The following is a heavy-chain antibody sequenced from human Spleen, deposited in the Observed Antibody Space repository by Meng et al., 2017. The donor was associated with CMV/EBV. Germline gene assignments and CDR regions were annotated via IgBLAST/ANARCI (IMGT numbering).Heavy chain of an antibody. CDR2: INPINGGT. CDR1: GYIFIGYF. J-gene: IGHJ4*02. D-gene: IGHD1-26*01. Sequence: SCRVSGYIFIGYFIHWVRRAPGRGLEWMGWINPINGGTHFAQKFQDRVTLTRDTSTNTAYMELSSLTSDDSAVYYCSREGRGGAVKYWGQGTLVTVSS. V-gene: IGHV1-2*02. CDR3: SREGRGGAVKY.